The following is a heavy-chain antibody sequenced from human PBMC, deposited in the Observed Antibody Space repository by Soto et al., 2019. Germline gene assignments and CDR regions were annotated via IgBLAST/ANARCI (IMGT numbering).Heavy chain of an antibody. V-gene: IGHV1-69*01. CDR3: ARARRGRGGLIPFLHFDS. Sequence: QVQLVQSGTEVKKPGSSVKVSCKASGGTFSNFAINWVRQAHGQGLEWMGGIIPVFGPANYAQNFQNRVTITADESTATAYMELSSLRSDDTAVYYCARARRGRGGLIPFLHFDSWGQGTLVTVSS. D-gene: IGHD3-16*01. CDR1: GGTFSNFA. CDR2: IIPVFGPA. J-gene: IGHJ4*02.